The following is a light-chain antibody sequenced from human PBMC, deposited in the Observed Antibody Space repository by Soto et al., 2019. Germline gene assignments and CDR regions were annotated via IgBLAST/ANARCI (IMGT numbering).Light chain of an antibody. CDR3: QTWGAGLTWV. J-gene: IGLJ3*02. CDR1: SGRSSYA. V-gene: IGLV4-69*01. Sequence: QAVVTQSPSASASLGASVNLTCTLNSGRSSYAIAWHQQQPDKGPRYLMKVNSDGSHSRGDGIPDRFSGSSSGAERSLIISGLQSEDEADYYCQTWGAGLTWVFGGGTKVTVL. CDR2: VNSDGSH.